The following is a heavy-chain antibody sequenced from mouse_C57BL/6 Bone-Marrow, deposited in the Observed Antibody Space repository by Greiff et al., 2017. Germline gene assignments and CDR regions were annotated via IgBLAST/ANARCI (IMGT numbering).Heavy chain of an antibody. J-gene: IGHJ2*01. CDR2: ISSGSSTI. V-gene: IGHV5-17*01. D-gene: IGHD2-3*01. CDR3: AKYDYFDY. CDR1: GFTFSDYG. Sequence: EVKLQESGGGLVKPGGSLKLSCAASGFTFSDYGMHWVRQAPEKGLEWVAYISSGSSTIYYADTVKGRFTISRDNAKNTLFLQMTSLRSEDTAMYYCAKYDYFDYWGQGTTLTVSS.